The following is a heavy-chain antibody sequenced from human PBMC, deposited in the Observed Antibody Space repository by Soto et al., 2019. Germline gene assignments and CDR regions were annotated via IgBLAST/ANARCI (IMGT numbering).Heavy chain of an antibody. Sequence: GASVKVSCKASGYTFTSDAISWVRQAPGQGLEWMGWMSVYNRNTSYVEKFKERVTMSRDTSTSTAYLELSSLRSEDTAVYYCARWAVRGVLTPWGQGTTVTVSS. CDR2: MSVYNRNT. J-gene: IGHJ6*02. CDR3: ARWAVRGVLTP. CDR1: GYTFTSDA. V-gene: IGHV1-18*01. D-gene: IGHD3-10*01.